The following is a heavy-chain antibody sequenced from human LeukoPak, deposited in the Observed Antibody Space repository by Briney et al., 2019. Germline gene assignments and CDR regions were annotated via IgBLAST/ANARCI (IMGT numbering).Heavy chain of an antibody. CDR3: ARDIVSSSLDY. CDR2: INPNSGGT. D-gene: IGHD6-13*01. CDR1: GYTFTGYY. J-gene: IGHJ4*02. Sequence: ASVKVSCKASGYTFTGYYMHWVRQAPGQGLEWMGWINPNSGGTYYAQKFQGRDTMTRDTSISTAYMELSRLRSDDTAVYYCARDIVSSSLDYWGQGTLVTVSS. V-gene: IGHV1-2*02.